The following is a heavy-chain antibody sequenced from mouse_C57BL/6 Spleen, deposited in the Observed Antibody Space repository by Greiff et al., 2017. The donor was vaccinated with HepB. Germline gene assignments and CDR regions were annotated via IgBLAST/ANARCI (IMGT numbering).Heavy chain of an antibody. V-gene: IGHV2-2*01. CDR1: GFSLTSYG. Sequence: VQLQQSGPGLVQPSQRLSITCTVSGFSLTSYGVHWVRQSPGEGLEWLGVIWSGGSTDYNAAFISRLSISKDNSKSQVFFKMNSLQADDTAIYYCARKPSYYYGSSYDAMDYWGQGTSVTVSS. J-gene: IGHJ4*01. D-gene: IGHD1-1*01. CDR2: IWSGGST. CDR3: ARKPSYYYGSSYDAMDY.